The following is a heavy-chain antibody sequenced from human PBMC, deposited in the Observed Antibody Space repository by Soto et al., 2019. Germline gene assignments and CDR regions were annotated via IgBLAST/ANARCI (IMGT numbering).Heavy chain of an antibody. V-gene: IGHV4-31*03. CDR3: ARGALWFGETYGMDV. D-gene: IGHD3-10*01. CDR1: GGSISSGGYY. J-gene: IGHJ6*02. CDR2: IYYSGST. Sequence: KASETLSLTCTVSGGSISSGGYYWSWIRQHPGKGLEWIGYIYYSGSTYYNPSLKSRVTISVDTSKNQFSLKLSSVTAADTAVYYCARGALWFGETYGMDVWGQGTTVTVSS.